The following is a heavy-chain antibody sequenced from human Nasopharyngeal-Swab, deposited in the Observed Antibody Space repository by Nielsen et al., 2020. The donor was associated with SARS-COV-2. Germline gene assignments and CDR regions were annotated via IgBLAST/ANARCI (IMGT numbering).Heavy chain of an antibody. D-gene: IGHD3-3*01. CDR3: ARSGRITIFGVFINYYYYMDV. V-gene: IGHV1-46*01. CDR2: INPTGGST. J-gene: IGHJ6*03. Sequence: WVGQAPGQGLEWMGIINPTGGSTSYAQKFQGRVTRTRDTSTSTVYMGLSSLRSEDTAVYYCARSGRITIFGVFINYYYYMDVWGKGTTVTVSS.